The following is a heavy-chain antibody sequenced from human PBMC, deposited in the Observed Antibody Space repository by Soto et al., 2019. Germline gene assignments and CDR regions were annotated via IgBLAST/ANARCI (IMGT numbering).Heavy chain of an antibody. Sequence: QVQLVQSGAEVKKPGSSVNVSCKASGGTFSSYAISWVRQSPGQWLEWMGGIIPIFGTANYAQKFQGRVTITADESTSTAYMELSSLRSEDTAVYYCARDLLEYSSPGEDYWGQGTLVTVSS. J-gene: IGHJ4*02. D-gene: IGHD6-6*01. CDR3: ARDLLEYSSPGEDY. CDR1: GGTFSSYA. CDR2: IIPIFGTA. V-gene: IGHV1-69*01.